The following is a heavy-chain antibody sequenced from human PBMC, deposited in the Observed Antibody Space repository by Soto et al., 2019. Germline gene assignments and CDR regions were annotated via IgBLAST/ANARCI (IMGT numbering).Heavy chain of an antibody. CDR1: GFTFSGSA. D-gene: IGHD5-12*01. V-gene: IGHV3-73*02. CDR2: IRSNTNNYAT. Sequence: EVQLVESGGGLVQPGESLKLSCAASGFTFSGSAMHWVRQASGNGLEWVGRIRSNTNNYATAYAASVKGRFTIYRDDSKNTAYLQMNSLKTEDTAVYYCAASGYDTFVDYWGQGSLVTVSS. J-gene: IGHJ4*02. CDR3: AASGYDTFVDY.